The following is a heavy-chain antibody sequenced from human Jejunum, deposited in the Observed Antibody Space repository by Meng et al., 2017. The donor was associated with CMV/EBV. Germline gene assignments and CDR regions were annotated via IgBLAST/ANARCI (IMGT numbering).Heavy chain of an antibody. V-gene: IGHV3-53*01. D-gene: IGHD2-21*01. CDR3: ARRPSVIPVSYYGMDV. J-gene: IGHJ6*02. CDR2: IYSGGST. Sequence: GFSISKNYLSWVRQAPGKGLEFVSVIYSGGSTYYAASVKGRFTISRDNAQNTVFLQMNSLRTEDTAVYYCARRPSVIPVSYYGMDVWGQGTTVTV. CDR1: GFSISKNY.